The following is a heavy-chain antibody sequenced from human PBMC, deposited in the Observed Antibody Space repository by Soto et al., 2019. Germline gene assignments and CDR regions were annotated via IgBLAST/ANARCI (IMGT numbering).Heavy chain of an antibody. CDR1: GFTFRGYA. Sequence: GGSLRLSCEASGFTFRGYAMHWVRQAPGKGPEWVAVISHDGSSQFYTDFVKGRFYISRDNSRNKMFLQMNSLRPEDTAVYYCAREGRDLLWYYGMDVWGQGT. D-gene: IGHD1-26*01. CDR3: AREGRDLLWYYGMDV. J-gene: IGHJ6*02. V-gene: IGHV3-30-3*01. CDR2: ISHDGSSQ.